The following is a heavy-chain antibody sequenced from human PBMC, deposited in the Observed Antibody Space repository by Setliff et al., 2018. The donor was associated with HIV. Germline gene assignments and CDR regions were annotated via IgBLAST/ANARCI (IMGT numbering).Heavy chain of an antibody. CDR3: AITSRGYSLQRGGAFDI. CDR2: RSPIFSTT. J-gene: IGHJ3*02. Sequence: GASVKVSCKGSGDTFTTYVVSWVRQAPGQGLEWMGGRSPIFSTTNYAQKFQGRVTITTDESTGRAYMELSSLRSEDTAVYYCAITSRGYSLQRGGAFDIWGQGTLVTVSS. D-gene: IGHD3-22*01. V-gene: IGHV1-69*05. CDR1: GDTFTTYV.